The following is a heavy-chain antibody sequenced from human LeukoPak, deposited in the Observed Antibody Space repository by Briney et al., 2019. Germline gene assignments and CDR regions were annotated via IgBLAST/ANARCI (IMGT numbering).Heavy chain of an antibody. CDR1: GGPISSYY. CDR3: ARVLGSGYSDY. J-gene: IGHJ4*02. CDR2: IYSSGTT. V-gene: IGHV4-59*01. D-gene: IGHD2-15*01. Sequence: PSETLSLTCTVSGGPISSYYWSWIRQPPGKELEWLGYIYSSGTTNYNPSLKSRVTISVDTSKNQFSLRLSSVTAADTAVYYCARVLGSGYSDYWGQGTLVTVSS.